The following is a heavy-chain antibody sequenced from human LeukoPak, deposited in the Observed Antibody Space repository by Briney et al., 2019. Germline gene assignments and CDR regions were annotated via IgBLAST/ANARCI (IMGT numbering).Heavy chain of an antibody. CDR3: ARGVAVAGTGGDYYYGMDV. J-gene: IGHJ6*02. CDR2: INPNSGGT. V-gene: IGHV1-2*02. D-gene: IGHD6-19*01. CDR1: GGTFSSYA. Sequence: ASVKVSCKASGGTFSSYAISWVRQAPGQGLEWMGWINPNSGGTNYAQKFQGRVTMTRDTSISTAYMELSRLRSDDTAVYYCARGVAVAGTGGDYYYGMDVWGQGTTVTVSS.